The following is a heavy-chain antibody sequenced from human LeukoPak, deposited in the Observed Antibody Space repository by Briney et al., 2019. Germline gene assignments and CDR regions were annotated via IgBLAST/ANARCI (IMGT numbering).Heavy chain of an antibody. Sequence: GGSLRLSCAASGFTVSSNYMSWVRQAPGKGPEWVSIIYSDGSTYYADSVKGRFTISRDNAKNTLYLQMNSLRAEDTAVYYCARAEATYYDFWSGYLYYYYYMDVWGKGTTVTVSS. V-gene: IGHV3-53*01. J-gene: IGHJ6*03. CDR3: ARAEATYYDFWSGYLYYYYYMDV. CDR1: GFTVSSNY. CDR2: IYSDGST. D-gene: IGHD3-3*01.